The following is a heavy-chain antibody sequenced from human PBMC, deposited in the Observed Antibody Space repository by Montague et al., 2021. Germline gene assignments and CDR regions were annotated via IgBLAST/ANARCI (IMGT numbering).Heavy chain of an antibody. J-gene: IGHJ6*02. V-gene: IGHV4-34*01. CDR2: IYHRGSINSDPTT. Sequence: SETLSLTCAVYGGSFNAYYWSWIRQSPGKGLEWIGDIYHRGSINSDPTTYYNPPLPSRVTTSVDPSKNQFSLRLSSVTAADTAVYYCARHSVSFGSYYNGLDVWGRGTPVIVSS. CDR1: GGSFNAYY. CDR3: ARHSVSFGSYYNGLDV. D-gene: IGHD3-10*01.